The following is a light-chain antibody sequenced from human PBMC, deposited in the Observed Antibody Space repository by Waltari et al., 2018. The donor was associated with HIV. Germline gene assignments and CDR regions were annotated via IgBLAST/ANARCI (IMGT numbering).Light chain of an antibody. CDR1: SSNIGADYN. CDR2: GNT. CDR3: QSYDSSLSAWV. Sequence: QSVLTQPPSLSGAPGQTVTISCTGTSSNIGADYNVHWYQQLPGTAPKLLIYGNTIRPSGVPDRFSGSKSGTSASLAITGLQADDEADYYCQSYDSSLSAWVFGGGTKLTVL. J-gene: IGLJ3*02. V-gene: IGLV1-40*01.